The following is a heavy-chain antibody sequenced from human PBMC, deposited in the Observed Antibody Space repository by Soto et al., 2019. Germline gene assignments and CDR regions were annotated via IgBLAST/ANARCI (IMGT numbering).Heavy chain of an antibody. V-gene: IGHV3-30-3*01. D-gene: IGHD7-27*01. CDR1: GFRFSISP. CDR2: ISYDGTNK. Sequence: QVQLVESGGGVVQPGRSLRLSCAASGFRFSISPMHWVRQAPGKGQEWVARISYDGTNKVYADSVKGRFTISTDNSKSTLYLQVDSLRPEDAAVYYCARDPKASGGQHWAFNYFDSGGKGTLVTVSS. J-gene: IGHJ4*02. CDR3: ARDPKASGGQHWAFNYFDS.